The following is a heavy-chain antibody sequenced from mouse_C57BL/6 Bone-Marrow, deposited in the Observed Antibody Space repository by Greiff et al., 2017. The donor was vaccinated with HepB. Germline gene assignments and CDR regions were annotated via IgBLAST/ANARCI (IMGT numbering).Heavy chain of an antibody. CDR2: IYPRSGNT. CDR3: ESDYYYGSSYVWFAY. Sequence: QVQLQQSGAELARPGASVKLSCKASGYTFTSYGISWVKQRTGQGLEWIGEIYPRSGNTYYNEKFKGKATLTADKSSSTAYMELRSLTSEDSAVYVCESDYYYGSSYVWFAYWGQGTLVTVSA. CDR1: GYTFTSYG. D-gene: IGHD1-1*01. J-gene: IGHJ3*01. V-gene: IGHV1-81*01.